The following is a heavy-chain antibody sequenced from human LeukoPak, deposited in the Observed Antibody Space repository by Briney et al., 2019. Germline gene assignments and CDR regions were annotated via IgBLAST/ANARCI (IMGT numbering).Heavy chain of an antibody. D-gene: IGHD6-6*01. CDR3: ARFTTSGEYSSSLNYYMDV. V-gene: IGHV5-51*01. Sequence: GESLKISCKGSGYSFTSYWIGWVRQMPGKGLEWMGIIYPGDSDTRYSPSFQGQVTISADKSISTAYLQWSSLKASDTAMYYCARFTTSGEYSSSLNYYMDVWGKGTTVTVSS. CDR1: GYSFTSYW. CDR2: IYPGDSDT. J-gene: IGHJ6*03.